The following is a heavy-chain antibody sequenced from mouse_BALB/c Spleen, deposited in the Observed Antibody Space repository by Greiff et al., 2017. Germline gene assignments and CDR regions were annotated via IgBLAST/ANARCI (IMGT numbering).Heavy chain of an antibody. CDR3: ARSDDSFDY. Sequence: QVQLQQSGAELVKPGASVKLSCKASGYTFTSYWMHWVKQRPGRGLEWIGEINPSNGRTNYNEKFKSKATLTVDKSSSTAYMQLSSLTSEDSAVYYCARSDDSFDYWGQGTTLTVSS. CDR2: INPSNGRT. CDR1: GYTFTSYW. V-gene: IGHV1S81*02. J-gene: IGHJ2*01.